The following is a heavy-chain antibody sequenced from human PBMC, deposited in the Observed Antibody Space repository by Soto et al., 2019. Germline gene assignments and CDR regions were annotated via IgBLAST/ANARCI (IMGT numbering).Heavy chain of an antibody. CDR2: IYPGDSDT. CDR3: ARLTGITGTNYYFDY. CDR1: GYSFTSYW. V-gene: IGHV5-51*01. D-gene: IGHD2-8*01. J-gene: IGHJ4*02. Sequence: PGESLKISCKGFGYSFTSYWIGRVLQMPGKGLEWMGIIYPGDSDTRYSPSFQGQVTISADKSISTAYLQWSSLKASDTAMYYCARLTGITGTNYYFDYWGQGTLVTVSS.